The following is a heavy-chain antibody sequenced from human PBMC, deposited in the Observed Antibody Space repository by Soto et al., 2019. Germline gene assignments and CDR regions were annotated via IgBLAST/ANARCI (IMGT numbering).Heavy chain of an antibody. J-gene: IGHJ6*02. D-gene: IGHD6-19*01. CDR3: ARIAVTYYYYDMDV. Sequence: QVQLQESGPGLVKPSQTLSLTCTVSGGSISSGGYYWSWIRQHPGKGLEWIGYIHYSGTTYYNPSLKSRLTMSVDSSKNQFSLKVYSVTAADTAIYYCARIAVTYYYYDMDVWGQGTTVTVSS. V-gene: IGHV4-31*03. CDR2: IHYSGTT. CDR1: GGSISSGGYY.